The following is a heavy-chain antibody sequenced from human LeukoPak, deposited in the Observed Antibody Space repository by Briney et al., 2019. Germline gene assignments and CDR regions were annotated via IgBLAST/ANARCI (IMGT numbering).Heavy chain of an antibody. CDR2: ISSSSSYI. CDR1: GFTFSSYS. D-gene: IGHD1-20*01. V-gene: IGHV3-21*01. J-gene: IGHJ4*02. Sequence: PGGSLRLSRAASGFTFSSYSMNWVRQAPGKGLEWVSSISSSSSYIYYADSVKGRFTISRDNAKNSLYLQMNSLRAEDTAVYYCARDKGITGRADYWGQGTLVTVSS. CDR3: ARDKGITGRADY.